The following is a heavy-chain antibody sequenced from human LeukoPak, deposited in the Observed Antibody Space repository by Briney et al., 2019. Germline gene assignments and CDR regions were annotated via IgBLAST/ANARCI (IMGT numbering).Heavy chain of an antibody. J-gene: IGHJ4*02. CDR1: GGSISSYY. CDR2: IYYSGST. Sequence: SETLSPTCTVSGGSISSYYWSWIRQPPGKGLEWIGYIYYSGSTNYNPSLKSRVTISVDTSKNQFSLKLSSVTAADTAVYYCARDSRNGYDYVWGSVHYFDYWGQGTLVTVSS. V-gene: IGHV4-59*01. D-gene: IGHD3-16*01. CDR3: ARDSRNGYDYVWGSVHYFDY.